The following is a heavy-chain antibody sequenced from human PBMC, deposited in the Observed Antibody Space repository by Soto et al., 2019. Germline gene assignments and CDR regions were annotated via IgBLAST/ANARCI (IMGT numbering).Heavy chain of an antibody. Sequence: PGGSLRLSCAASGFTFISYGMHWVRQAPGKGLEWVAVIWYDGSNKYYADSVKGRFTISRDNSKNTLYLQMNSLRAEDTAVYYCARALDSSGSDYWGQGTLVTVSS. J-gene: IGHJ4*02. V-gene: IGHV3-33*01. CDR3: ARALDSSGSDY. CDR1: GFTFISYG. D-gene: IGHD3-22*01. CDR2: IWYDGSNK.